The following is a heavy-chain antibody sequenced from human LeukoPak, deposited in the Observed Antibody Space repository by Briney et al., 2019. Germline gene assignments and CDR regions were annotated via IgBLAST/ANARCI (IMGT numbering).Heavy chain of an antibody. V-gene: IGHV4-59*01. CDR3: AREDSYGYGGVWFDP. D-gene: IGHD5-18*01. CDR2: IYYSGST. Sequence: PSETLSLTCTVSGGSISSYYWSWIRQPPGEGLEWIGYIYYSGSTNYNPSLKSRVTISVDTSKNQFSLKLSSVTAADTAVYYCAREDSYGYGGVWFDPWGQGTLVTVSS. CDR1: GGSISSYY. J-gene: IGHJ5*02.